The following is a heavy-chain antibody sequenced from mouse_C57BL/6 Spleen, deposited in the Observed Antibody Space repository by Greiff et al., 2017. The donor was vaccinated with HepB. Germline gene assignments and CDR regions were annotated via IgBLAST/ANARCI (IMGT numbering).Heavy chain of an antibody. CDR1: GYTFTDYY. J-gene: IGHJ4*01. V-gene: IGHV1-26*01. D-gene: IGHD1-1*01. CDR2: INPNNGGT. CDR3: AAFSTVVATDYYAMDY. Sequence: VQLKQSGPELVKPGASVKISCKASGYTFTDYYMNWVKQSHGKSLEWIGDINPNNGGTSYNQKFKGKATLTVDKSSSTAYMELRSLTSEDSAVYYCAAFSTVVATDYYAMDYWGQGTSVTVSS.